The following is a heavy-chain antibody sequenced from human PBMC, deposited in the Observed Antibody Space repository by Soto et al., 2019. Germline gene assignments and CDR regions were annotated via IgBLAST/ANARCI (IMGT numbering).Heavy chain of an antibody. Sequence: GASVKVSCKASGYTFTGYYIHWVRQAPGQGLEWMGWINPNNGGTDYVQKFQGRVSMTRNTSITTVYMELSRLRSGDTAVYYCARDLPIVGTTTWDYWGQGTLVTVSS. D-gene: IGHD1-26*01. CDR1: GYTFTGYY. CDR2: INPNNGGT. V-gene: IGHV1-2*02. J-gene: IGHJ4*02. CDR3: ARDLPIVGTTTWDY.